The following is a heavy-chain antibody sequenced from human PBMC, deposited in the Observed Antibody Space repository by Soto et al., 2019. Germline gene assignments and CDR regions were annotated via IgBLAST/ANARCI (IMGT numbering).Heavy chain of an antibody. CDR1: GGSISSGVYY. V-gene: IGHV4-31*03. CDR2: IYYSVST. Sequence: PSETLSLTCTVSGGSISSGVYYWSWIRQHPGKGLEWIGYIYYSVSTDYNPSLKSRVTISVDTSKNQFSLNLSSVTAADTAVYYCARFSSGWNALDYWGQGTLVTVSS. CDR3: ARFSSGWNALDY. J-gene: IGHJ4*02. D-gene: IGHD6-19*01.